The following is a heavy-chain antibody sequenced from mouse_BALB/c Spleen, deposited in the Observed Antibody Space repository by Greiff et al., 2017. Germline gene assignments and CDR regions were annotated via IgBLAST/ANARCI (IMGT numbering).Heavy chain of an antibody. V-gene: IGHV3-2*02. CDR1: GYSITSDYA. CDR2: ISYSGST. Sequence: DVQLVESGPGLVKPSQSLSLTCTVTGYSITSDYAWNWIRQFPGNKLEWMGYISYSGSTSYNPSLKSRISITRDTSKNQFFLQLNSVTTEDTATYYCARYYRYDVAYWGQGTLVTVSA. J-gene: IGHJ3*01. CDR3: ARYYRYDVAY. D-gene: IGHD2-14*01.